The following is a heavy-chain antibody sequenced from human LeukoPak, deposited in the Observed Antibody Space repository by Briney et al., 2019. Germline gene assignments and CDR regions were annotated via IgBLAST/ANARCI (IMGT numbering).Heavy chain of an antibody. Sequence: SVRVSCKASGGTFSSYAISWVRQAPGQGLEWMGGIIPIFGTANYAQKFEGRVTITADESTSTAYMELSSLRSEDTAVYYCALGYSGYDLNLDYWGQGTLVPVSS. V-gene: IGHV1-69*13. J-gene: IGHJ4*02. CDR2: IIPIFGTA. CDR3: ALGYSGYDLNLDY. D-gene: IGHD5-12*01. CDR1: GGTFSSYA.